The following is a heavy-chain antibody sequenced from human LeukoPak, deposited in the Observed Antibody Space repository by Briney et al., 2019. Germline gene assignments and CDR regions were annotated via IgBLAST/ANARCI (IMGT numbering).Heavy chain of an antibody. CDR2: MYATGTT. J-gene: IGHJ4*02. CDR3: ARGRSWIQLWRLYYFDY. V-gene: IGHV4-4*07. D-gene: IGHD5-18*01. Sequence: KSSETLSLTCTVSDTSINTYYWSWIRQPAGKGLEWIGHMYATGTTDYNPSLKSRVTISVDTSKNQFSLKLSSVTAADTAVYYCARGRSWIQLWRLYYFDYWGQGTLVTVSS. CDR1: DTSINTYY.